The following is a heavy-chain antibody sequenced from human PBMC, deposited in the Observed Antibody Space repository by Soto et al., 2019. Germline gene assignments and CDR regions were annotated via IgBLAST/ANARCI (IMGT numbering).Heavy chain of an antibody. CDR1: GFTFSSYG. V-gene: IGHV3-30*18. CDR3: AKDGASAFLCDPPGSHRMVD. Sequence: PGGSLRLSCAASGFTFSSYGMHWVRQAPGKGLEWVAVISYDGSNKYYADSVKGRFTISRDNSKNTLYLQMNSLRAEDSAVYYCAKDGASAFLCDPPGSHRMVDWCPGATLAVS. J-gene: IGHJ6*02. D-gene: IGHD1-1*01. CDR2: ISYDGSNK.